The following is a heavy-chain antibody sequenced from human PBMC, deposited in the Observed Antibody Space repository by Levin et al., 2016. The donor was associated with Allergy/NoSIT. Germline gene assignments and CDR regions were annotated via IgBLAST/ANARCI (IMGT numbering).Heavy chain of an antibody. CDR3: ARDYQLYGMDV. J-gene: IGHJ6*02. CDR2: IYYSGCT. Sequence: SETLSLTCTVSGGSISSYYWSWIRQPPGKGLEWIGYIYYSGCTNYNPSLKSRVTISVDTSKNQFSLKLSSVTAADTAVYYCARDYQLYGMDVWGQGTTVTVSS. V-gene: IGHV4-59*01. D-gene: IGHD2-2*01. CDR1: GGSISSYY.